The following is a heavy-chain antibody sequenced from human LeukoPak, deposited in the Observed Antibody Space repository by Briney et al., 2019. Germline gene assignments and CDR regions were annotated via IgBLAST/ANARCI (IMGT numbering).Heavy chain of an antibody. D-gene: IGHD3-10*01. J-gene: IGHJ4*02. CDR1: RYTFTRYG. CDR2: ISAYNGDT. V-gene: IGHV1-18*01. Sequence: ASVKVSCMASRYTFTRYGISWVEQAPGQGLEWMGWISAYNGDTNYAQNLQGSVTMTTDTSTSTASLDLRSLRSDDTAVYYCAREGNYYGSGSHDYWGQGTLVTVSS. CDR3: AREGNYYGSGSHDY.